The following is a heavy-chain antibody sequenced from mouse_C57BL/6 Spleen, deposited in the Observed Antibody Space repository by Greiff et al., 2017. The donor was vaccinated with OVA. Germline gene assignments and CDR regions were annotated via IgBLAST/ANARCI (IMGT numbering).Heavy chain of an antibody. CDR1: GYTFTSYW. CDR2: IYPGSGST. Sequence: QVQLQQPGAELVKPGASVKMSCKASGYTFTSYWITWVKQRPGQGLEWIGDIYPGSGSTNYNEKFKSKATLTVDKSYSTAYMQLSSLTSEDSAVHYCAREGEWYIDYWGQGTTLTVSS. V-gene: IGHV1-55*01. CDR3: AREGEWYIDY. D-gene: IGHD1-3*01. J-gene: IGHJ2*01.